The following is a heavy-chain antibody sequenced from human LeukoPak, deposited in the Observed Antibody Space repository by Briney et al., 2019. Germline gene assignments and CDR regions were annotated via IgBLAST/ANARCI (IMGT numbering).Heavy chain of an antibody. D-gene: IGHD1-26*01. J-gene: IGHJ6*03. CDR1: GYTFTGYY. V-gene: IGHV1-2*02. CDR3: ARDGAARSYYYYYYYMDV. CDR2: INPNSGGT. Sequence: ASVKVSCKASGYTFTGYYMHWVRQAPGQGLEWMGWINPNSGGTNYAQKFQGRVTMTRDTSISTAYMELSRLRSDDTAVYYCARDGAARSYYYYYYYMDVWGKGTTVTVSS.